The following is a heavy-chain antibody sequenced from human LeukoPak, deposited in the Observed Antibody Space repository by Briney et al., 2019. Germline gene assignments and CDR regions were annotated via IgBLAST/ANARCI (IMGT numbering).Heavy chain of an antibody. J-gene: IGHJ4*02. CDR2: IYYSGST. CDR1: GGSISSYY. CDR3: ARLPRDGYNYEWVDY. V-gene: IGHV4-59*01. D-gene: IGHD5-24*01. Sequence: SETLSLTCTVPGGSISSYYWSWIRQPPGKGLEWIGYIYYSGSTNYKPSLKCRVTISVDTSKHQFSLKLSSVTAADTAVYYCARLPRDGYNYEWVDYWGQGTLVTVSS.